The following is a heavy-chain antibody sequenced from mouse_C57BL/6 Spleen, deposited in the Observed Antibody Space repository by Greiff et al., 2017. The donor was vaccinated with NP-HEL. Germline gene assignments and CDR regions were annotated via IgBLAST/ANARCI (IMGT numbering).Heavy chain of an antibody. CDR3: ASAPYGMSCHWYFDV. D-gene: IGHD1-1*01. CDR2: INRSDSYT. Sequence: VQLQQSGAELVMPGASVKLSCKASGYTFTSYWMHWVRQGPGQGLEWIGEINRSDSYTNYNQKFKGKSTLTVDKSSSTAYMQLSSLTSEDSAVYYGASAPYGMSCHWYFDVWGTGTTVTVSS. V-gene: IGHV1-69*01. CDR1: GYTFTSYW. J-gene: IGHJ1*03.